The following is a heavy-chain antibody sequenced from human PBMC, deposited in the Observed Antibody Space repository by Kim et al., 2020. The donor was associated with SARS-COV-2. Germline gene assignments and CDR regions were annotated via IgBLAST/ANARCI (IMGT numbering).Heavy chain of an antibody. CDR3: ARDQEGGATRPNN. Sequence: YADSAKGRVTISRNKYKNTLYLQMNSLRAEDTAVYYCARDQEGGATRPNNWGQGTLVTVSS. J-gene: IGHJ4*02. V-gene: IGHV3-33*01. D-gene: IGHD1-26*01.